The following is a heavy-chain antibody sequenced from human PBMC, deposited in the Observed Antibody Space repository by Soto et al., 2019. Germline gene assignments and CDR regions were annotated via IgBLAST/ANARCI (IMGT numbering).Heavy chain of an antibody. J-gene: IGHJ4*02. CDR2: ISYDGSNK. CDR3: ARDRVEWELQGYFDY. Sequence: QVQLVESGGGVVQPGRSLRLSCAASGFTFSSYAMHWVRQAPGKGLEWVAVISYDGSNKYYADSVKGRFTISRDNSKNTLYLQMNSLRAEDTAVYYCARDRVEWELQGYFDYWGQGTLVTVSS. D-gene: IGHD1-26*01. CDR1: GFTFSSYA. V-gene: IGHV3-30-3*01.